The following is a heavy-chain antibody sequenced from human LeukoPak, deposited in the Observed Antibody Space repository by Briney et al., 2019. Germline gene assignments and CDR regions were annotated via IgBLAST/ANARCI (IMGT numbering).Heavy chain of an antibody. Sequence: SETLSLTCTVSGDSISRFYWSWIRQPPGKGLEFIGYVYYSGSPTYGPSLNSRVTISVDTSKNQLSLKMTSVTAADTAVYYCARGVQLWLAPYFDYRGQGTLVTVSS. D-gene: IGHD5-18*01. CDR1: GDSISRFY. CDR3: ARGVQLWLAPYFDY. CDR2: VYYSGSP. J-gene: IGHJ4*02. V-gene: IGHV4-59*01.